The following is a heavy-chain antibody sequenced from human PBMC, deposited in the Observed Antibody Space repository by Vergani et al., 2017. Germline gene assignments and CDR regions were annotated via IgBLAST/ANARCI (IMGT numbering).Heavy chain of an antibody. CDR1: GFTSSYYG. J-gene: IGHJ1*01. Sequence: QVHLVESGGGVVQPGRSLRLSCVVPGFTSSYYGMQWVLQAPGKGLEWVAVISYDGTQKYYADSVKRRFTISRENSKSTLYLQMNSLRTEDTAVYYCATKSCGTPGCQIVYYREWGQGALVTVSS. V-gene: IGHV3-30*03. CDR3: ATKSCGTPGCQIVYYRE. CDR2: ISYDGTQK. D-gene: IGHD1-1*01.